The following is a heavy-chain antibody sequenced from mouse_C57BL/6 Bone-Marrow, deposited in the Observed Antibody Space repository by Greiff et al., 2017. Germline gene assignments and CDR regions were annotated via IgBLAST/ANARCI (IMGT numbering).Heavy chain of an antibody. CDR1: GYSITSGYY. CDR2: ISYDGNN. J-gene: IGHJ2*01. V-gene: IGHV3-6*01. Sequence: EVKLMESGPGLVKPSQSLSLTCSVTGYSITSGYYWNWIRQFPGNKLEWMGYISYDGNNNYNPSLKNRISITRDTSKNQFFLKLNSVTTENTATYDCASHYYGSSWDYWGQGTTLTVSS. D-gene: IGHD1-1*01. CDR3: ASHYYGSSWDY.